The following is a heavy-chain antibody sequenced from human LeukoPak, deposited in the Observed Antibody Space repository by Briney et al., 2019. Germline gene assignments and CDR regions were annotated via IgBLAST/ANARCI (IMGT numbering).Heavy chain of an antibody. CDR1: GLTFSSYA. CDR3: AKRPRDSTGYYLGAFDF. V-gene: IGHV3-23*01. CDR2: IHGDGVTI. D-gene: IGHD3-22*01. Sequence: PGGSLRLSCAASGLTFSSYAMNWVRQAPGKGLEWISYIHGDGVTIYYADSVRGRFTISRDNSKNPLFLQMNSLRAEDTAVYYCAKRPRDSTGYYLGAFDFWGLGTMVTVSS. J-gene: IGHJ3*01.